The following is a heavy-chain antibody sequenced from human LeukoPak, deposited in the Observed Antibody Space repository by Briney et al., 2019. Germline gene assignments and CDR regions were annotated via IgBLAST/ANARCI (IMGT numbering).Heavy chain of an antibody. CDR3: ATSYGSGSYYNPYYFDC. CDR1: GFAFSYYA. D-gene: IGHD3-10*01. Sequence: PGGSLRLSCAASGFAFSYYAMSWVRQAPGKGLEWVSTISGSAGSTYYADYVKGRFTVSRDNSKNTLYLQMNSLRAEDTAVYYCATSYGSGSYYNPYYFDCWGQGTLVTVSS. CDR2: ISGSAGST. J-gene: IGHJ4*02. V-gene: IGHV3-23*01.